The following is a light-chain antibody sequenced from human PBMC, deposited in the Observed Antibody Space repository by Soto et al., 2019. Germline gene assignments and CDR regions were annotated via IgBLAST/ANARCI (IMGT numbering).Light chain of an antibody. V-gene: IGKV3-20*01. Sequence: TQSPSTLSASVGDSITITCRASQSVSRRLAWYQQKPGQVPRLLIYGASNRATGIPDRFSGSGSGTDFTLTISRLEPEDFALYYCQQYGRSPLTFGQGTRVDIK. CDR1: QSVSRR. J-gene: IGKJ1*01. CDR2: GAS. CDR3: QQYGRSPLT.